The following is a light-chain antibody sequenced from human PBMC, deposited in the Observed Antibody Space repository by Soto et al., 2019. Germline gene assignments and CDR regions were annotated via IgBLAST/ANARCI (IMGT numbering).Light chain of an antibody. V-gene: IGKV3-15*01. J-gene: IGKJ1*01. Sequence: EIVMTQSPVTLSVSPGERATLSCRASQTVNTYLAWYQHRPGQAPRLLIYGTSARATGIPARFSGSGTGTESTLTINCLQSEDFAVYCCQQYAQWPQVTFGQGTKVEI. CDR1: QTVNTY. CDR2: GTS. CDR3: QQYAQWPQVT.